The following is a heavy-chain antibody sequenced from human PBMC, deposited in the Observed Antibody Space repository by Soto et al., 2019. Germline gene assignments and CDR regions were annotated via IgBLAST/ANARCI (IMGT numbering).Heavy chain of an antibody. CDR1: GYTFTSYG. D-gene: IGHD5-12*01. V-gene: IGHV1-18*01. CDR2: ISAYNGNT. J-gene: IGHJ4*02. CDR3: ARHDTSGYATHFDY. Sequence: ASVKVSCKASGYTFTSYGISWARQAPGQGLEWMGWISAYNGNTNYAQKLQGRVTMTTDTSTSTAYMELRSLRSDDTALYYWARHDTSGYATHFDYWGQGTLVTVSS.